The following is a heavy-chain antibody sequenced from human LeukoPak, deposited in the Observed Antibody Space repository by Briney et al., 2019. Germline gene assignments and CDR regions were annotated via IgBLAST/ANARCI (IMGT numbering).Heavy chain of an antibody. D-gene: IGHD4-17*01. V-gene: IGHV3-9*01. J-gene: IGHJ3*02. Sequence: PGGSLRLSCAASGFTFDDYAMHWVRQAPGKGLEWVSGISWNSGSIGYADSVKGRFTISRDNAKNSLYLQMNSLRAEDTALYYCAKDLYGDSYRGLVAFDIWGQGTMVTVSS. CDR3: AKDLYGDSYRGLVAFDI. CDR1: GFTFDDYA. CDR2: ISWNSGSI.